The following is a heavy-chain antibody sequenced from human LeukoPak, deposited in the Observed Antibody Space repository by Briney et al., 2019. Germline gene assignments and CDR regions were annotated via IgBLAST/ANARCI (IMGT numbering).Heavy chain of an antibody. CDR3: ARDISGNYFDY. V-gene: IGHV3-11*05. D-gene: IGHD3-10*01. Sequence: GGSLRLSCAASGFTFSDYYMSWIRQAPGKGLEWVSYISSSSSYTNYADSVKGRFTISRDNAKNSLYLQMNSLRAEDTAVYYCARDISGNYFDYWGREPWSPSPQ. CDR1: GFTFSDYY. J-gene: IGHJ4*02. CDR2: ISSSSSYT.